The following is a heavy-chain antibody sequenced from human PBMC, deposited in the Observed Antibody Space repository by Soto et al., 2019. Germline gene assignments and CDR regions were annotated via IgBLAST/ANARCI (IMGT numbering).Heavy chain of an antibody. CDR3: ARQGQYSSSSPGDWFDP. CDR1: GYSFTSYW. CDR2: IDPSDSYT. Sequence: PGESLKISCKGSGYSFTSYWISWVRQMPGKGLEWMGRIDPSDSYTNYSPSFQGHVTISADKSISTAYLQWSSLKALDTAMYYCARQGQYSSSSPGDWFDPWGQGTLVTVSS. V-gene: IGHV5-10-1*01. D-gene: IGHD6-6*01. J-gene: IGHJ5*02.